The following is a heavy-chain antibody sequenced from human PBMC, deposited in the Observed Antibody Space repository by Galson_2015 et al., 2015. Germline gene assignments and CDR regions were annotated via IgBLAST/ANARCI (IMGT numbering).Heavy chain of an antibody. J-gene: IGHJ4*02. CDR2: IDGGNGDT. Sequence: SVKVAGKASGYTFTTYPIHWPRQAPGRRLEWIGWIDGGNGDTKLSQRFKGRVTFTRRTSANTSYMEPLSLRPEDTAVYYCARVRVYISVTTLRPFDCWGQGTPVTASS. CDR3: ARVRVYISVTTLRPFDC. CDR1: GYTFTTYP. D-gene: IGHD1-7*01. V-gene: IGHV1-3*01.